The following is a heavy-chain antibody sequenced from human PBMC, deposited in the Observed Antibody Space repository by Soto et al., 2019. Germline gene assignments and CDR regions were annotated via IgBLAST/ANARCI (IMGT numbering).Heavy chain of an antibody. V-gene: IGHV4-34*01. CDR1: GGSFSGYY. CDR3: ARGRTIYYGSGKGKYNWFDP. D-gene: IGHD3-10*01. CDR2: INHSGST. J-gene: IGHJ5*02. Sequence: PSETLSLTCAVYGGSFSGYYWSWIRQPPGKGLEWIGEINHSGSTNYNPSLKSRVTISVDTSKNQFSLKLSSVTAADTAVYYCARGRTIYYGSGKGKYNWFDPWGQGTLVTVSS.